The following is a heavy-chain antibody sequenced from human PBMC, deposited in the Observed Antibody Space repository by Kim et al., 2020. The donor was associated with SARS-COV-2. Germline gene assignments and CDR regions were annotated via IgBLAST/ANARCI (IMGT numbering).Heavy chain of an antibody. V-gene: IGHV4-59*01. D-gene: IGHD3-10*01. J-gene: IGHJ5*02. CDR2: IYYSGST. Sequence: SETLSLTCTVSGGSISSYYWSWIRQPPGKGLEWIGYIYYSGSTNYNPSLTSRVTISVDTSKNQFSLKLSSVTAADTAVYYCAGVFVRTNYYGSGCYFGRDNWFDPWGQGTLVTVSS. CDR3: AGVFVRTNYYGSGCYFGRDNWFDP. CDR1: GGSISSYY.